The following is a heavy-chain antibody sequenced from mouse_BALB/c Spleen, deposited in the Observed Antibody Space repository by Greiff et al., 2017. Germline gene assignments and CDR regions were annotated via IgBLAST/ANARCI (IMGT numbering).Heavy chain of an antibody. CDR1: GFTFSSYT. CDR3: TRERDYWFAY. Sequence: EVKLVESGGGLVKPGGSLKLSCAASGFTFSSYTMSWVRQTPEKRLEWVATISSGGSYTYYPDSVKGRFTISRDNAKNTLYLQMSSLKSEDTAMYYCTRERDYWFAYWGQGTLVTVSA. D-gene: IGHD2-4*01. V-gene: IGHV5-6-4*01. CDR2: ISSGGSYT. J-gene: IGHJ3*01.